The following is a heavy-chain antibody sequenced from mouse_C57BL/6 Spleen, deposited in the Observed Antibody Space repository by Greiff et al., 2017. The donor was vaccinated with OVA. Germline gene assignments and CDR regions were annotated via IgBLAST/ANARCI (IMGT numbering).Heavy chain of an antibody. V-gene: IGHV1-82*01. CDR2: IYPGDGDT. J-gene: IGHJ2*01. D-gene: IGHD2-4*01. CDR1: GYAFSSSW. CDR3: ARRGVYDYAFDY. Sequence: QVQLKQSGPELVKPGASVKISCKASGYAFSSSWMNWVKQRPGKGLEWIGRIYPGDGDTNYNGKFKGKATLTADKSSSTAYMQLSSLTSEDSAVYFCARRGVYDYAFDYWGQGTTLTVSS.